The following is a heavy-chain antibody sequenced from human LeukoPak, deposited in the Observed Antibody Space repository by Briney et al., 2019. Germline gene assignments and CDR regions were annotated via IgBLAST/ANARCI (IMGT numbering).Heavy chain of an antibody. CDR1: GFTFSSYG. D-gene: IGHD6-19*01. V-gene: IGHV3-30*02. J-gene: IGHJ4*02. Sequence: GGSLSLSCAASGFTFSSYGMHWVRQAPGKGLEWVAFIRYDGSNKYYADSVKGRFTISRDNSKNTLYLQMNSLRAEDTAVYYCAKVMGSSGWSSYWGQGTLVTVSS. CDR3: AKVMGSSGWSSY. CDR2: IRYDGSNK.